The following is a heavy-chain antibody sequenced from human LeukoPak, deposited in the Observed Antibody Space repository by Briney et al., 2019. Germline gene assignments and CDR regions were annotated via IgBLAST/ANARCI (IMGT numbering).Heavy chain of an antibody. CDR1: GASINSYSFF. CDR2: IYYSGST. Sequence: TSETVSLTCTVSGASINSYSFFWGWIRQPPGKGLEWIGSIYYSGSTYYNPSLQSRVTMSVDPSTNQFSLELSSVTAADTAVYYCASRYSGSQHVFYSAFDVWGQGTMVTVSS. D-gene: IGHD1-26*01. V-gene: IGHV4-39*01. CDR3: ASRYSGSQHVFYSAFDV. J-gene: IGHJ3*01.